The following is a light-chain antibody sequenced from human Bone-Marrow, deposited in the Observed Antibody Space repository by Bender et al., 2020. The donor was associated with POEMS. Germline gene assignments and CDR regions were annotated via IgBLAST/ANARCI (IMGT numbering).Light chain of an antibody. J-gene: IGLJ1*01. CDR1: SSNIGSYT. Sequence: QSVLTQPPSASGAPGQRVTISCSGSSSNIGSYTVNWYHQLPGTAPKLLIYSNDQRPSGVPDRFSGSKSGTSASLAITGLQAEDEADYYCQSYDSSLSGSVFGTGTKVTVL. CDR3: QSYDSSLSGSV. V-gene: IGLV1-44*01. CDR2: SND.